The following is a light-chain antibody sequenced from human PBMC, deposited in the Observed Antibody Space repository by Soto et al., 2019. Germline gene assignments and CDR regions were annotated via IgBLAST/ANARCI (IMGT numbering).Light chain of an antibody. Sequence: EVVMTQSPATLSLSPGGGATLSCRASQSVSGNLAWYQQTPGQAPRLLIYAASTRATGLPVRFSGSGSGPEFTLTISNLQPEDFAGDYCLQYNNWPWTFGQGTKVEIK. V-gene: IGKV3-15*01. CDR3: LQYNNWPWT. CDR2: AAS. CDR1: QSVSGN. J-gene: IGKJ1*01.